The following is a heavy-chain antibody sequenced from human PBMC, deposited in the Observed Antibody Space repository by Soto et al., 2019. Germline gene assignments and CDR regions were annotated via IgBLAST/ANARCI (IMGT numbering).Heavy chain of an antibody. CDR3: ARVVVAATRGYYYYGMDV. Sequence: EASLKVSCKASGYTFTSYDINWVRQAAGQGLEWMGWMNPNSGNTGYAQKFQGRVTMTRNTSISTAYMELSSLRSEDTAVYYCARVVVAATRGYYYYGMDVWAQGTTVNVSS. D-gene: IGHD2-15*01. J-gene: IGHJ6*02. V-gene: IGHV1-8*01. CDR2: MNPNSGNT. CDR1: GYTFTSYD.